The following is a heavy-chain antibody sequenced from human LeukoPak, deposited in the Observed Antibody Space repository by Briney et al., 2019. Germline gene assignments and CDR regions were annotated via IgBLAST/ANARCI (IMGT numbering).Heavy chain of an antibody. CDR2: INGGGGNSGGNT. Sequence: GRSLRLSCAASGLTFSNYGMHWVRQAPGKGLEWVSAINGGGGNSGGNTYYADSVKGRFTISRDNSKNTLYLQMNSLRAEDTAVYYCATILTGYYLDYWGQGTLVTVSS. D-gene: IGHD3-9*01. CDR3: ATILTGYYLDY. J-gene: IGHJ4*02. V-gene: IGHV3-23*01. CDR1: GLTFSNYG.